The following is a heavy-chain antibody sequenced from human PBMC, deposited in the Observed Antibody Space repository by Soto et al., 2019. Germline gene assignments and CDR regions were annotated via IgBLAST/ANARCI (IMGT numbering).Heavy chain of an antibody. CDR2: IGTAGDP. V-gene: IGHV3-13*05. CDR3: ARAGYDSSGYYFYAMDV. Sequence: EEQLVESGGCLVQPGGSLRLSCVASGFILSGYDMHWVRQATGEGLEWVSAIGTAGDPYYSGSVKGRFTISRGNAENSVYLQMNSLRAGDTAVYYCARAGYDSSGYYFYAMDVWGPGTTVTVSS. CDR1: GFILSGYD. D-gene: IGHD3-22*01. J-gene: IGHJ6*02.